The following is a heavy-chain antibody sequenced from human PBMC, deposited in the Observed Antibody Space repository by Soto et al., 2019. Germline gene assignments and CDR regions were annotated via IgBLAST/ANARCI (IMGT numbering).Heavy chain of an antibody. V-gene: IGHV3-21*01. CDR3: ARQTNYHIPTSDAFDI. Sequence: GGSLRLSCAASGFTFSSYSMNWVRQAPGKGLEWVSSISSSSSYIYYADSVKGRFTISRDNAKNPLYLQMNSLRAEDTAVYYCARQTNYHIPTSDAFDIWGQGTMVTVSS. CDR2: ISSSSSYI. CDR1: GFTFSSYS. J-gene: IGHJ3*02. D-gene: IGHD1-7*01.